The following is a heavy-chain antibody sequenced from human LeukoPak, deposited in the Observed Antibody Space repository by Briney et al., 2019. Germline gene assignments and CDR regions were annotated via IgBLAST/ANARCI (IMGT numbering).Heavy chain of an antibody. V-gene: IGHV4-59*08. Sequence: PSETLSLTCTVSGGSISSYYWSWIRQPPGKGLEWIGYIYYSGSTNYNPSLKSRVTISVDTSKNQFSLKLSSVTAADTAVYYCARVRGNLLDYWGQGTLVTVSS. J-gene: IGHJ4*02. CDR1: GGSISSYY. CDR3: ARVRGNLLDY. CDR2: IYYSGST. D-gene: IGHD1-1*01.